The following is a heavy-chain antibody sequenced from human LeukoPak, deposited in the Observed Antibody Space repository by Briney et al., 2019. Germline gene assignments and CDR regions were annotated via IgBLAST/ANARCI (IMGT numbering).Heavy chain of an antibody. J-gene: IGHJ5*02. CDR3: ARGGYYDILTGYEIINWFGP. CDR1: GSTFTSYG. D-gene: IGHD3-9*01. CDR2: ISAYNGNT. Sequence: ASVKVCCKASGSTFTSYGISWVRQAPGQGLEWMGWISAYNGNTNYEQKLQGRATRTTDTSTSTAYMELRSLRSDDTAVYYCARGGYYDILTGYEIINWFGPWGQGTLVTVSS. V-gene: IGHV1-18*01.